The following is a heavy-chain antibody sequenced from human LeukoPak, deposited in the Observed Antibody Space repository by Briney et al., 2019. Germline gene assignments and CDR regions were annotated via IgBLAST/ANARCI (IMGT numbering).Heavy chain of an antibody. Sequence: SGGSLRLSCAASGFTFSSYGMHWVRQAPGKGLEWVAVISHDGSNKYYADSVKGRFTISRDNSKNTLYLQMNSLRAEDTAVYYCAKDKGNIVATILDYWGQGTLVTVSS. CDR3: AKDKGNIVATILDY. CDR2: ISHDGSNK. D-gene: IGHD5-12*01. V-gene: IGHV3-30*18. CDR1: GFTFSSYG. J-gene: IGHJ4*02.